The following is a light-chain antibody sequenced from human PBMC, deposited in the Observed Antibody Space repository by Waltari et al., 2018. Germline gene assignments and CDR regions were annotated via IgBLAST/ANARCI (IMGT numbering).Light chain of an antibody. J-gene: IGKJ4*01. V-gene: IGKV1-33*01. Sequence: DIQMTQSPSSLSASVGDRVTITCQASQDISNYLNCYQQKPGKAPKRLIYDASNLGTGVPSRFSGSGSGTDFTFTIGGLQPEESATYYCQQDDNLPLTFGGGTKVEIK. CDR3: QQDDNLPLT. CDR2: DAS. CDR1: QDISNY.